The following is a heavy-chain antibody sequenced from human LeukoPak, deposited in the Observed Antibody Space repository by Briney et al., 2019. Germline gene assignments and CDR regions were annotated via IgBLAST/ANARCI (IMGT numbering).Heavy chain of an antibody. CDR3: ARGPSGYHNT. Sequence: PGGSLRLSCAASGFTFSSYAMHWVRQAPGKVLEWVAFISNDGSNRYYADSVKGRFTISRDNSKNTLYLQMNSLRAEDTAVYYCARGPSGYHNTGGQGTLVTVSS. V-gene: IGHV3-30*04. J-gene: IGHJ4*02. D-gene: IGHD5-12*01. CDR1: GFTFSSYA. CDR2: ISNDGSNR.